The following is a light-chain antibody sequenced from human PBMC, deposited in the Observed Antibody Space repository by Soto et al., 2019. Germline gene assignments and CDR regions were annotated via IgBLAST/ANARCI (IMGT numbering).Light chain of an antibody. CDR2: GAS. CDR1: QSVSSD. J-gene: IGKJ5*01. Sequence: EVGMTQSPPTVSIPPPERATLSCRPSQSVSSDLAWYHQKPGQAPRLLIYGASTRATGIPARFSGSGSWTEFTLIISGLQPDDSATYYCQQYSQWPITFGQGTRPAIK. V-gene: IGKV3-15*01. CDR3: QQYSQWPIT.